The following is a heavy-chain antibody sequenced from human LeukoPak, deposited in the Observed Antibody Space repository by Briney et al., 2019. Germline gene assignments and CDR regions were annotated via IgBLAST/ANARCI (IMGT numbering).Heavy chain of an antibody. Sequence: PGGSLRLSCAASGFTFSGYGMHWVRQAPGKGLEWVAFIRYDGSNKYYADSVKGRFTISRDNSKNTLYLQMNSLRAEDTAVYYCAKGGDGYNSLYYYYYYMDVWGTGTTVAVSS. D-gene: IGHD5-24*01. V-gene: IGHV3-30*02. CDR2: IRYDGSNK. CDR1: GFTFSGYG. CDR3: AKGGDGYNSLYYYYYYMDV. J-gene: IGHJ6*03.